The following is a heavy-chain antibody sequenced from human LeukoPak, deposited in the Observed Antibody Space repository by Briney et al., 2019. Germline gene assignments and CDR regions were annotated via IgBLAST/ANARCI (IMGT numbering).Heavy chain of an antibody. CDR2: ISGSGGST. V-gene: IGHV3-23*01. J-gene: IGHJ6*02. Sequence: GGSLRLSCAASGFTVSSNYMNWVRQAPGKGLEWVSAISGSGGSTYYADSVKGRFTISRDNSKNTLYLQMNSLRAEDTAVYYCAKDYGSVYGMDVWGQGTTVAVSS. D-gene: IGHD3-10*01. CDR3: AKDYGSVYGMDV. CDR1: GFTVSSNY.